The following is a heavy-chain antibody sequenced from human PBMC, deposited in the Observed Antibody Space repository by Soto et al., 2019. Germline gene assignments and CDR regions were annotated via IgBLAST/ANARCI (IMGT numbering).Heavy chain of an antibody. CDR1: GGSISSYF. J-gene: IGHJ6*02. Sequence: SETLSLTCTVSGGSISSYFWTWIRQPPGKGLEWIGYIYYSGSTNYNPSLKSRVTISVDTPKNQFSLKLSSVTAADTAVYYCARGSDFLYYYGMDVWGQGTTVTVS. CDR2: IYYSGST. CDR3: ARGSDFLYYYGMDV. V-gene: IGHV4-59*01. D-gene: IGHD5-12*01.